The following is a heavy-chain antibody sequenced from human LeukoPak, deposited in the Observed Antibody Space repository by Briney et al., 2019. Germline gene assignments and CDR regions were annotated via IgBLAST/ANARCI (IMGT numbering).Heavy chain of an antibody. CDR2: ITSSSSNI. Sequence: PGGSLRLSCAASGFIFSSYNMNWVRQAPGKGLEWVSDITSSSSNIYYADSVKGRFTISSDNSKNTLYLQMNSLRAEDTAVYYCAKGYSSSWYLEETNWFDPWGQGTLVTVSS. J-gene: IGHJ5*02. CDR1: GFIFSSYN. V-gene: IGHV3-48*01. CDR3: AKGYSSSWYLEETNWFDP. D-gene: IGHD6-13*01.